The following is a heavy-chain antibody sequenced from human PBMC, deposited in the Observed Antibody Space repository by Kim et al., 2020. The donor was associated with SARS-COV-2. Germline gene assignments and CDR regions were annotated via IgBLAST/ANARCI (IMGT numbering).Heavy chain of an antibody. D-gene: IGHD2-2*01. V-gene: IGHV3-33*01. J-gene: IGHJ4*02. CDR1: GFTFSSYG. CDR3: ARDRQRYWSSTSCSFACDY. CDR2: IWYDGSNK. Sequence: GGSLRLSCAASGFTFSSYGMHWVRQAPGKGLEWVSVIWYDGSNKYYADSVKGRFTISRDNSKNTLYLQMNSLRAEDTAVYYCARDRQRYWSSTSCSFACDYRGQGTLVTVSS.